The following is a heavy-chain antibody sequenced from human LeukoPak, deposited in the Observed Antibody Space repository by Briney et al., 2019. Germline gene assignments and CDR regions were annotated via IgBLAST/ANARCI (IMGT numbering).Heavy chain of an antibody. J-gene: IGHJ6*02. CDR1: GYTFTGYY. D-gene: IGHD4-23*01. V-gene: IGHV1-18*04. Sequence: GASVKVSCKASGYTFTGYYMHWVRQAPGQGLEWMGWISAYNGNTNYAQKLQGRVTMTTDTSTSTAYMELRSLRSDDTAVYYCARGDYGGYYYGMDVWGQGTTVTVSS. CDR2: ISAYNGNT. CDR3: ARGDYGGYYYGMDV.